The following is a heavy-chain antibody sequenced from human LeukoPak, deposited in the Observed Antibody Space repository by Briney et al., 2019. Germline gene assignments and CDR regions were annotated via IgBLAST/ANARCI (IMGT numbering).Heavy chain of an antibody. J-gene: IGHJ6*02. CDR1: GYTFPSYF. V-gene: IGHV1-46*01. Sequence: GASVKVSCKASGYTFPSYFMHWVRQAPGQGLEWMGIINPTGGSTNYAQKFQGRVTITADESTSTAYMELSSLRSEDTAVYYCALYCSSTSCPDTSTDYYYYYGMDVWGQGTTVTVSS. CDR2: INPTGGST. CDR3: ALYCSSTSCPDTSTDYYYYYGMDV. D-gene: IGHD2-2*01.